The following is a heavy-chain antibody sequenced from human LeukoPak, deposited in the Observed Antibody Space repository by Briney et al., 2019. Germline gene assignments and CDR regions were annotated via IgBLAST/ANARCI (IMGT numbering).Heavy chain of an antibody. CDR2: IYASGDT. Sequence: SETLSLTCTVSGASMYTYYWSWIRQPAGRGLEWIGRIYASGDTNYNPPLKSRVTMSVDTSKNQFSLKLSSVTAADTAVYYCARADKALDYWGQGTLVTVSS. V-gene: IGHV4-4*07. CDR1: GASMYTYY. CDR3: ARADKALDY. D-gene: IGHD3-22*01. J-gene: IGHJ4*02.